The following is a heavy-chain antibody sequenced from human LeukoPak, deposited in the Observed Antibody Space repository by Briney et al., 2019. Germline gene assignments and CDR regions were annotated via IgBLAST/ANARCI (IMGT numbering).Heavy chain of an antibody. V-gene: IGHV3-11*01. D-gene: IGHD5-18*01. CDR3: ARSPVDTAMADS. Sequence: GGSLRLSCAASGFTFSDYYRSWIRQAPGKGLEWVSYISSSGSTIYYADSVKGRFTISRDNAKNSLYLQMNSLRAEDTAVYYCARSPVDTAMADSWGQGTLVTVSS. J-gene: IGHJ5*01. CDR1: GFTFSDYY. CDR2: ISSSGSTI.